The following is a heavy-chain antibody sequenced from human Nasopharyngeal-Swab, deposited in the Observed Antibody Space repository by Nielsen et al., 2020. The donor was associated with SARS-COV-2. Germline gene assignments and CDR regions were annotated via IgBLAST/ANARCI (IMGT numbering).Heavy chain of an antibody. V-gene: IGHV4-61*02. CDR2: IYTSGST. CDR3: ARGGYSYGYYFDY. D-gene: IGHD5-18*01. Sequence: SETLSLTCAVYGGSISSGSYYWSWIRQPAGKGLEWIGRIYTSGSTNYNPSLKSRVTISVDTSKNQFSLKLSSVTAADTAVYYCARGGYSYGYYFDYWGQGTLVTVSS. CDR1: GGSISSGSYY. J-gene: IGHJ4*02.